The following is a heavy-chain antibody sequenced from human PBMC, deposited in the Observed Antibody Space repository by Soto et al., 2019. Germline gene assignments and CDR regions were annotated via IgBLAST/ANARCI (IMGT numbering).Heavy chain of an antibody. CDR3: ARADCSGGSCYLGNWFDP. D-gene: IGHD2-15*01. Sequence: PSETLSLTCTVSGGSISSGGYYWSWIRQHPGKGLEWIGYIYYSGSTYYNPSLKSRVIISVDTSKNQFSLKLSSVTAADTAVYYCARADCSGGSCYLGNWFDPWGQGTLVTVPS. CDR1: GGSISSGGYY. J-gene: IGHJ5*02. V-gene: IGHV4-31*03. CDR2: IYYSGST.